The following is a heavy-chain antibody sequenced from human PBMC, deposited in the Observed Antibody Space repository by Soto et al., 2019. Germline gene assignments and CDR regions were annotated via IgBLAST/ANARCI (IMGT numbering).Heavy chain of an antibody. CDR1: GGSFSGYY. D-gene: IGHD3-10*01. Sequence: SETLSLTCAVYGGSFSGYYWSWIRQPPGKGLEWIGEINHSGSTNYNPSIKSRVTISVDTSKNQFSLKLSSVTAADMVVYYFARVCGVWFGELLTRYYYFDYWGQGTLVTVSS. CDR2: INHSGST. J-gene: IGHJ4*02. CDR3: ARVCGVWFGELLTRYYYFDY. V-gene: IGHV4-34*01.